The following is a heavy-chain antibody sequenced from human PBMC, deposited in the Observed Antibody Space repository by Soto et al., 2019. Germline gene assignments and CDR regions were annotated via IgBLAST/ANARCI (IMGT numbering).Heavy chain of an antibody. CDR2: IYWDDDK. D-gene: IGHD3-3*01. CDR1: GFSLTTSGVG. Sequence: QITLNESGPTQVKPRQTLTLTCTVSGFSLTTSGVGVGWIRQSPGKAPEWLALIYWDDDKRYSPSLKSRLTITKDTSKNQVVLTMAALDPADTATYYCAHRVLRTVFGLVTTTAIYFDFWGQGTPVAVSS. J-gene: IGHJ4*02. CDR3: AHRVLRTVFGLVTTTAIYFDF. V-gene: IGHV2-5*02.